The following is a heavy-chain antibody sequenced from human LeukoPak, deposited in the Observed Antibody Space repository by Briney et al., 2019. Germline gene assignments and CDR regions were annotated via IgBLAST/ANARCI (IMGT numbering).Heavy chain of an antibody. D-gene: IGHD3-22*01. V-gene: IGHV1-69*05. Sequence: SVKVSCKASGGTFSSYAISWVRQAPGQGLEWMGGIIPIFGTANYAQKFQGRVTITTDESTSTAYMELSSLRSEDTAVYYCARTAYYYDSSGYWHAEYFQHWGQGTLVTVSS. CDR3: ARTAYYYDSSGYWHAEYFQH. J-gene: IGHJ1*01. CDR1: GGTFSSYA. CDR2: IIPIFGTA.